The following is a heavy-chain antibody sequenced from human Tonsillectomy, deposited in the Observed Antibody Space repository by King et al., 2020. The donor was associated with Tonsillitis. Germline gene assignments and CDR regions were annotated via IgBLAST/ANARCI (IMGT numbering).Heavy chain of an antibody. CDR1: GGSFRSNG. CDR2: IIPIFGTE. V-gene: IGHV1-69*01. Sequence: VQLVESGADVKKPGSSVRVSCKVSGGSFRSNGISWVRQAPGQGLEWMGGIIPIFGTEKYAQKFQGRVTITADQSTSTAYMELSSLRSEDSGVYYWARGPHSGIVGVGGIHYFNYMDVWGKGTTLTVSS. J-gene: IGHJ6*03. D-gene: IGHD1-26*01. CDR3: ARGPHSGIVGVGGIHYFNYMDV.